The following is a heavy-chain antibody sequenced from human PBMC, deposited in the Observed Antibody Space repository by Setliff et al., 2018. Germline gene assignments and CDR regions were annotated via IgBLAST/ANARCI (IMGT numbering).Heavy chain of an antibody. CDR2: ISGGGTNM. D-gene: IGHD1-1*01. V-gene: IGHV3-23*01. CDR1: GFVSSNFA. CDR3: ARDQARWLVAAGTFDY. J-gene: IGHJ4*02. Sequence: PGGSLRLSCAASGFVSSNFAMNWVRQAPGKGLEWVSTISGGGTNMDYADSVKGRFTISRDNSNSEVFLQMDSLRAEDTAVYYCARDQARWLVAAGTFDYWGLGALVTVSS.